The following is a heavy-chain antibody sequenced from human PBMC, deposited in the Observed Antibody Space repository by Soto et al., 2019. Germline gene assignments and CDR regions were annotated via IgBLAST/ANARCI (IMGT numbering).Heavy chain of an antibody. J-gene: IGHJ6*02. CDR1: GFTLSNYA. CDR2: ISSDSRYI. D-gene: IGHD2-15*01. V-gene: IGHV3-48*03. CDR3: ARIKLVDFFFINVDVYDMDV. Sequence: GSLRLSCAASGFTLSNYAVNWVRQAPGKGLEWVSYISSDSRYIYHGDSGKGRFTISRGNARNSVYLQMNSLRDEDTAVYYCARIKLVDFFFINVDVYDMDVWGQGT.